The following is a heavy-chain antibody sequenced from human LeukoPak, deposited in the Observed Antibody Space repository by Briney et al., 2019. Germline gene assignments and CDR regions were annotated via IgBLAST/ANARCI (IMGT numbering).Heavy chain of an antibody. D-gene: IGHD4/OR15-4a*01. CDR3: ARRAGAYSHPYDY. V-gene: IGHV4-59*01. CDR2: IYYSGST. Sequence: SEALSLTCTVSGGSISSYYWSWIRQPPGKGLEWIGYIYYSGSTNYNPSLKSRVTISVDTSKNQFSLKLSSVTAADTAVYYCARRAGAYSHPYDYWGQGTLVTVSS. CDR1: GGSISSYY. J-gene: IGHJ4*02.